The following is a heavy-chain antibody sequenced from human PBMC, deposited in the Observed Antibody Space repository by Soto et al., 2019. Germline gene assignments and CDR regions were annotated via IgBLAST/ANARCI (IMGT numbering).Heavy chain of an antibody. CDR1: GYTFTSCC. CDR3: TYSSSSGGFDY. CDR2: ISAYNGNT. V-gene: IGHV1-18*01. J-gene: IGHJ4*02. D-gene: IGHD6-6*01. Sequence: ASVNVSCKSSGYTFTSCCISWVRQAPGQGLECMGWISAYNGNTNYAQKLQGRVTMTTDTSTSTAYMELRSLRSDDTAVYYCTYSSSSGGFDYWGQGTLVTVSS.